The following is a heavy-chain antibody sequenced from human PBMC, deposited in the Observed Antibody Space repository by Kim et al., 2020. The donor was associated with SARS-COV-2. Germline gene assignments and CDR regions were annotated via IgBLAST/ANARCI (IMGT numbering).Heavy chain of an antibody. CDR3: ARSPDMVATISLDY. D-gene: IGHD5-12*01. Sequence: SHTFQGRVTITRDTSASTAYMGLSSLRCEDTAVYYCARSPDMVATISLDYWGQGTLVTVSS. J-gene: IGHJ4*02. V-gene: IGHV1-3*01.